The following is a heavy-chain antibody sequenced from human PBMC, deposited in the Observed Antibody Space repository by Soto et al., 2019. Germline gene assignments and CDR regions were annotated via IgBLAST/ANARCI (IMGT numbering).Heavy chain of an antibody. D-gene: IGHD3-16*01. CDR1: GDTFTSYG. Sequence: ASVKVSCKASGDTFTSYGISWVRQAPGQGLEWMGWISPYNDNTYYAQRYQGRVTLTTDTTTSTVVMELRSLTSDDTAVYYCAREQSFERSYDYGIDVWGQGTTDTV. J-gene: IGHJ6*01. CDR2: ISPYNDNT. V-gene: IGHV1-18*01. CDR3: AREQSFERSYDYGIDV.